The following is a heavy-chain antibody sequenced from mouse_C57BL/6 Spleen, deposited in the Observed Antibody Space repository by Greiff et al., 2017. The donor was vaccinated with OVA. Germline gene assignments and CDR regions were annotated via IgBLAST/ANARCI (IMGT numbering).Heavy chain of an antibody. CDR3: TTSYYYGSSYGYFYF. V-gene: IGHV14-1*01. CDR1: GFNIKDYY. J-gene: IGHJ1*03. D-gene: IGHD1-1*01. CDR2: IDPEDGDT. Sequence: EVQLQQSGAELVRPGASVKLSCPASGFNIKDYYMHWVKQRPEQGLEWIGRIDPEDGDTESAPQFKGKATLTADTSSNTAYLQLSSLTSENTAVYYCTTSYYYGSSYGYFYFWGTGTTVTVSS.